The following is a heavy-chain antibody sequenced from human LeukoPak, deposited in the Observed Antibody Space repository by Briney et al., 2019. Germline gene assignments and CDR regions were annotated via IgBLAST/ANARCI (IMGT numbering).Heavy chain of an antibody. V-gene: IGHV4-4*02. CDR2: IYHSGST. CDR3: ARDSYYYGSGSYSPYFDY. J-gene: IGHJ4*02. Sequence: PSGTLSLTCAVSGGSISSSNWWSWVRPPPGKGLEWIGEIYHSGSTNYNPSLKSRVTISVDKSKNQFSLKLSSVTAADTAVYYCARDSYYYGSGSYSPYFDYWGQGTLVTVSS. CDR1: GGSISSSNW. D-gene: IGHD3-10*01.